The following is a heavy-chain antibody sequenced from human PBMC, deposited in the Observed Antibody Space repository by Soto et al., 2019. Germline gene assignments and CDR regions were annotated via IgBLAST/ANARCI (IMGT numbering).Heavy chain of an antibody. CDR2: INHSGST. D-gene: IGHD3-16*01. CDR3: ATGGGPTLDN. V-gene: IGHV4-34*01. J-gene: IGHJ4*02. Sequence: SETLSLTCAVYGGSFSGYYWTWIRQPPGTGLEWIGEINHSGSTNYNPSFKSRVTISFDTSKSQFSLKLTSVTAADTAIYYCATGGGPTLDNWGLGTLVTVS. CDR1: GGSFSGYY.